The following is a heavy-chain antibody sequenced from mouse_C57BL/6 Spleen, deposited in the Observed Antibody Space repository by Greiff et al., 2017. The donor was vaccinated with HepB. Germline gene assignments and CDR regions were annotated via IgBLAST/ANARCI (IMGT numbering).Heavy chain of an antibody. J-gene: IGHJ3*01. CDR1: GYAFSSSW. CDR3: ASPYDGYFAY. CDR2: IYPGDGDT. V-gene: IGHV1-82*01. Sequence: VKLQESGPELVKPGASVKISCKASGYAFSSSWMNWVKQRPGKGLEWIGRIYPGDGDTNYNGKFKGKATLTADKSSSTAYMQLSSLTSEDSAVYFCASPYDGYFAYWGQGTLVTVSA. D-gene: IGHD2-3*01.